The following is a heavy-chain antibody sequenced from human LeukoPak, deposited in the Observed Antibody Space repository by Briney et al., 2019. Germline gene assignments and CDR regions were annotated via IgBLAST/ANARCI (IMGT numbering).Heavy chain of an antibody. D-gene: IGHD4-17*01. Sequence: GGSLRLSCAASGFIFSSYGMSWVRQAPGKGLEWVSAISGSGGSTYYADSVKGRFTISRDNSKNTLYLQMNSLRAEDTAVYYCAKDLAYGDYFDYWGQGTLVTVSS. CDR3: AKDLAYGDYFDY. J-gene: IGHJ4*02. CDR1: GFIFSSYG. CDR2: ISGSGGST. V-gene: IGHV3-23*01.